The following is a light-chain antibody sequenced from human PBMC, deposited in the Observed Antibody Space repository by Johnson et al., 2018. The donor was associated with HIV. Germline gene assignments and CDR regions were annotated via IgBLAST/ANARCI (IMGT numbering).Light chain of an antibody. Sequence: QSVLTQPPSVSAAPGQKVTISCSGTSSNVGNNYVSWYQQFPGTAPKLLIYENNKRPSGIPDRFSGSKSGTSATLGITGLQTGDEADYYCGTWDSSLSAYVFVTGTKVTVL. V-gene: IGLV1-51*02. CDR2: ENN. J-gene: IGLJ1*01. CDR1: SSNVGNNY. CDR3: GTWDSSLSAYV.